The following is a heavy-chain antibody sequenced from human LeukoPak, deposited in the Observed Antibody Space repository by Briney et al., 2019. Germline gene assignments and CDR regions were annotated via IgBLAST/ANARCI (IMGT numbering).Heavy chain of an antibody. V-gene: IGHV4-59*11. Sequence: SETLSLTCTVSGASIITHYWSWIRQPPEKGPEWIGDFYFSGSTNYNPSLKSRATISGDTSKNQFSLNLRSVTAADTAVYHCARAGGIATAHLDLDHWGRGTLVTVSS. CDR1: GASIITHY. J-gene: IGHJ4*02. CDR2: FYFSGST. D-gene: IGHD6-13*01. CDR3: ARAGGIATAHLDLDH.